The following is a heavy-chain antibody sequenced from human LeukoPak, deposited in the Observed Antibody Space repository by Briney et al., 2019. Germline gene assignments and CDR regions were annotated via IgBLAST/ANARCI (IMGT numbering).Heavy chain of an antibody. V-gene: IGHV3-21*06. CDR2: MSSGGSYI. CDR1: GFTFSSYA. D-gene: IGHD2-15*01. J-gene: IGHJ4*02. CDR3: ARGRPTGSSRRFVVQ. Sequence: PGGSLRPSCAASGFTFSSYAMTWVRQAPGKGLEWVSSMSSGGSYIYYTDSARGRFTISRDNAKDSLFLLMNSLRVEDTAVYYCARGRPTGSSRRFVVQWGQGTLVTVSS.